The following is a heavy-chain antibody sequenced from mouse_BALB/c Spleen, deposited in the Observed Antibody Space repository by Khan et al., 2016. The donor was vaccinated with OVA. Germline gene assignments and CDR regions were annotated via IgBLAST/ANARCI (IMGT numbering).Heavy chain of an antibody. Sequence: QVRLQQSGAELVKPGASVKLSCKASGYTFTSYYMYWLKQRPGQGLEWIGEINPSNGGTNFNEKFKSKATLTVDKSSSTAYMQLSSLTSEDSAVYYGARRETARATLWFAYWGQGTLVTVSA. D-gene: IGHD3-2*01. CDR2: INPSNGGT. CDR1: GYTFTSYY. CDR3: ARRETARATLWFAY. V-gene: IGHV1S81*02. J-gene: IGHJ3*01.